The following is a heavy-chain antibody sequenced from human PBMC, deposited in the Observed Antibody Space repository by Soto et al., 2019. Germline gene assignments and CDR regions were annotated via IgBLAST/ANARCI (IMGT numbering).Heavy chain of an antibody. Sequence: QVQLQESGPGLVKPSETLSLTCTVSGGSISSYYWSWIRQPPGKGLEWIGYIYYSGITNYNPSLQSRVTISLDTSKTQFSLKLSSVTAADTAVYYCARYKSNYYYGMDVWGQGTTVTVSS. V-gene: IGHV4-59*01. J-gene: IGHJ6*02. CDR1: GGSISSYY. CDR2: IYYSGIT. D-gene: IGHD1-20*01. CDR3: ARYKSNYYYGMDV.